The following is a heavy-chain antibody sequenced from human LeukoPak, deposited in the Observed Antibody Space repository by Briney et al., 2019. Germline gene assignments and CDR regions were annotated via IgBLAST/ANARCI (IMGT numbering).Heavy chain of an antibody. V-gene: IGHV3-23*01. CDR3: AYLDSSGFYYGRLRY. J-gene: IGHJ4*02. Sequence: GGSLRPPCSASGFTLHDHAMTWVRQTPAQGLESGSSTIAGGVITHYAESVKGRFTISRDNSKSTLYLQMNSLRAEDTAIYFCAYLDSSGFYYGRLRYWGQGTPVTVSS. D-gene: IGHD3-22*01. CDR1: GFTLHDHA. CDR2: TIAGGVIT.